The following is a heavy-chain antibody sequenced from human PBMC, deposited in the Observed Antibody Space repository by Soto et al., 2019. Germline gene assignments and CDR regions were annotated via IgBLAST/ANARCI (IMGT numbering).Heavy chain of an antibody. J-gene: IGHJ4*02. D-gene: IGHD2-21*02. Sequence: ASVKVSCKASGYTFTSYAMHWVRQAPGQRLEWMGWINAGNGNTKYSQKIQGRDTINRDTSASTAYMELSSLRSEDTAVYYCARSIVVVTALDYWGQGTLVTVSS. V-gene: IGHV1-3*01. CDR1: GYTFTSYA. CDR2: INAGNGNT. CDR3: ARSIVVVTALDY.